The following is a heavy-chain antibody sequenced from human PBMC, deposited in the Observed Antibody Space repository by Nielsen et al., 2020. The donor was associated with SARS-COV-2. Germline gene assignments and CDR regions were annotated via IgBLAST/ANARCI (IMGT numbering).Heavy chain of an antibody. J-gene: IGHJ6*02. CDR3: ARDSSGFYGLDV. CDR2: ISYDRSNK. D-gene: IGHD3-22*01. V-gene: IGHV3-30*04. CDR1: GFTFSTYP. Sequence: GESLKISCAASGFTFSTYPMHWVRQAPGKGLEWVAVISYDRSNKYSADSVKGRFTISRDNSKNTLYLQMNSLRAEDTAVYYCARDSSGFYGLDVWGQGTTVTVSS.